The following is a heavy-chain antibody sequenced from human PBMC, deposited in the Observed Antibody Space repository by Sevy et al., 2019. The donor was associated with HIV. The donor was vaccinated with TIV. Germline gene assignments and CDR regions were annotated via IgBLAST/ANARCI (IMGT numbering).Heavy chain of an antibody. Sequence: SETLSLTCTMSGGSISSSSQFWAWIRQSPGKGLEWIGNVYNSGTTEYNPSLKSRITISVDTSKNKFSLKLTSVTAADTAVYYCARQLSYYDSLTGSQRGYWLDTWGHGNLVTVSS. J-gene: IGHJ5*01. CDR2: VYNSGTT. CDR1: GGSISSSSQF. V-gene: IGHV4-39*01. D-gene: IGHD3-9*01. CDR3: ARQLSYYDSLTGSQRGYWLDT.